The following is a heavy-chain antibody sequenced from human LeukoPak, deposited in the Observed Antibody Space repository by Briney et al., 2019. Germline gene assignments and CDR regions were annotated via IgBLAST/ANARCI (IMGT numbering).Heavy chain of an antibody. D-gene: IGHD6-19*01. V-gene: IGHV3-13*01. CDR1: GFSFSRYD. CDR3: ARALFRGIAVAAGY. Sequence: PGGSLRLSCAASGFSFSRYDMHWVRQATGKGLEWVSAIGIAGDTYYPVSVKGRFTISRENAKNSLYLQINSLRAGDTAVYYCARALFRGIAVAAGYWGQGTLVTVSS. CDR2: IGIAGDT. J-gene: IGHJ4*02.